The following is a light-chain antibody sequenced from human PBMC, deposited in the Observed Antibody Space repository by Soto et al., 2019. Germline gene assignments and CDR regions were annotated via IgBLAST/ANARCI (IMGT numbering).Light chain of an antibody. CDR1: QGVSNS. CDR3: QQRSNWLLT. V-gene: IGKV3-11*01. J-gene: IGKJ4*01. Sequence: EIVLTQSPATLSLSPGERATLSCRASQGVSNSLAWYQQKRGQAPRLLIYDASNRATGIPARFSGSGSGTDFTLTISSLEPEDFAVYYCQQRSNWLLTFGGGTKVDIK. CDR2: DAS.